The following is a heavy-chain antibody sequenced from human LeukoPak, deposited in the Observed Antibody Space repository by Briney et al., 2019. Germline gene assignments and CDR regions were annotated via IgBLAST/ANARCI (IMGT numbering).Heavy chain of an antibody. CDR1: GGSISSSSYY. CDR2: INHSGST. J-gene: IGHJ4*02. CDR3: ARGYAPTPDY. Sequence: SETLSLTCTVSGGSISSSSYYWGWIRQPPGKGLEWIGEINHSGSTNYNPSLKSRVTISVDTSKNQFSLKLSSVTAADTAVYYCARGYAPTPDYWGQGTLVTVSS. D-gene: IGHD2-2*01. V-gene: IGHV4-39*07.